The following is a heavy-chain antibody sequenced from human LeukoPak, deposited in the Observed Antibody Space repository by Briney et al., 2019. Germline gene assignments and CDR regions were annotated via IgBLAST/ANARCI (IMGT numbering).Heavy chain of an antibody. CDR3: AKVQSSSWYLDY. J-gene: IGHJ4*02. CDR2: ISYDGSNK. CDR1: GFTFSSYA. Sequence: QSGGSLRLSCAASGFTFSSYAMHWVRQAPGKGLEWVAVISYDGSNKYYADSVKGRFTISRDNSKNTLYLQMNSLRAEDTAVYYCAKVQSSSWYLDYWGQGTLVTVSS. D-gene: IGHD6-13*01. V-gene: IGHV3-30*04.